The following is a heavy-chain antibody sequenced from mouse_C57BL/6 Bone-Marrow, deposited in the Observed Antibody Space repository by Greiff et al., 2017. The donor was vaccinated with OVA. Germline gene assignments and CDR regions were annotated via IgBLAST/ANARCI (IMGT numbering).Heavy chain of an antibody. CDR3: ARWAFAFDPGYGRGGYFDV. CDR2: IDPNSGGT. CDR1: GYTFTSYW. Sequence: QVQLKQPGAELVKPGASVKLSCKASGYTFTSYWMHWVKQRPGRGLEWIGRIDPNSGGTKYNEKFKSKATLTVDKPSSTAYMQLSSLTSEDSAVYYCARWAFAFDPGYGRGGYFDVWGTGTTVTVSS. J-gene: IGHJ1*03. D-gene: IGHD1-1*01. V-gene: IGHV1-72*01.